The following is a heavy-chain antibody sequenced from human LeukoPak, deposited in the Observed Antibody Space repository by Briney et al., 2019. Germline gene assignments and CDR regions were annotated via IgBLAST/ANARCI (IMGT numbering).Heavy chain of an antibody. CDR2: IKTDGSEK. D-gene: IGHD1-14*01. V-gene: IGHV3-7*01. J-gene: IGHJ6*02. Sequence: GGSLRLSCEGSGFTFSNYWMGWVRQAPGKGLQWVANIKTDGSEKYYVDSVKGRFTISRDNAKNSLYLQMNSLRAGDTAVYYCARTLTPYYGMDVWGQGTTVTVSS. CDR1: GFTFSNYW. CDR3: ARTLTPYYGMDV.